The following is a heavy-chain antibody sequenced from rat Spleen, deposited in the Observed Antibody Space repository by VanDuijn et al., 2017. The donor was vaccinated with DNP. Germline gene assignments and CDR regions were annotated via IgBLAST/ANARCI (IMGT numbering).Heavy chain of an antibody. Sequence: EVQLGESGGGLVQPGRSLNLSCAASGFTFSDYNMAWVRQAPKKGLEWVTTIHSDGSATYYRDSVKGRFTISRDNAKSTLYLQMDSLRSEDTATYYCTTFDIFDYWGQGVMVTVSS. CDR1: GFTFSDYN. CDR2: IHSDGSAT. CDR3: TTFDIFDY. V-gene: IGHV5-7*01. D-gene: IGHD4-3*01. J-gene: IGHJ2*01.